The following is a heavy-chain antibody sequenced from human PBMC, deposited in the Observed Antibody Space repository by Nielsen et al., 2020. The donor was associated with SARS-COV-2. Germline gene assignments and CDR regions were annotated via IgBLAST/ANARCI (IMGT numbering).Heavy chain of an antibody. CDR2: IWYDGSIK. J-gene: IGHJ4*02. D-gene: IGHD3-16*01. CDR3: AREDTNYDYVWGSSSLDY. CDR1: GFTSSSYG. V-gene: IGHV3-33*01. Sequence: GGLLRSSCPAPGFTSSSYGMPWARQLPGKGLEWVAVIWYDGSIKYYADSVKGRFTISRDNSKNTLYLQMNSLRAEDTAVYYCAREDTNYDYVWGSSSLDYWGQGTLVTVSS.